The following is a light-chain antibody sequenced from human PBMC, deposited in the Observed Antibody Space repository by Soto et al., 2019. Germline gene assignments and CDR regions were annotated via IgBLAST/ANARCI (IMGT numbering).Light chain of an antibody. CDR1: QDIKTY. J-gene: IGKJ3*01. Sequence: IQLTQSPSSLAASVGDRVSITCRASQDIKTYLAWYQQKQGKAPKLLISGTFTLQSGVPSRFNGIGSGTDFTLTISRLQPDDFATYYCQHLNNYHPFTLGPGTQVDLE. CDR2: GTF. V-gene: IGKV1-9*01. CDR3: QHLNNYHPFT.